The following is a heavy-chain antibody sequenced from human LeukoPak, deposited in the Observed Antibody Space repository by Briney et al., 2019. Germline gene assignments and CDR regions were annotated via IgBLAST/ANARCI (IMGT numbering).Heavy chain of an antibody. D-gene: IGHD2-21*01. CDR2: ISYDGSNK. CDR3: ARDVVVAVYYYYGMDV. CDR1: RFTFNNYA. J-gene: IGHJ6*02. Sequence: GGSLRLSWAASRFTFNNYAMHWVRQAPGKGLEWVAVISYDGSNKYYADSVKGRFTISRDNSKNTLYLQMNSLRAEDTAVYYCARDVVVAVYYYYGMDVWGQGTTVTVSS. V-gene: IGHV3-30-3*01.